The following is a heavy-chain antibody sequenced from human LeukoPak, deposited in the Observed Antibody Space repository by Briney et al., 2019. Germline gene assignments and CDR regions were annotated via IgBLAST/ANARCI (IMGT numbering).Heavy chain of an antibody. CDR3: ASAISYSGGY. CDR2: IKKDGSEK. V-gene: IGHV3-7*01. D-gene: IGHD3-10*01. Sequence: GGSLRLSCVASGFTSSAFCMSWVRRPPGKGLEWVANIKKDGSEKEYVDSVKGRFTIFRDNAKNTLYLQINSLRAEDTAVYHCASAISYSGGYWGQGTLVTVSS. J-gene: IGHJ4*02. CDR1: GFTSSAFC.